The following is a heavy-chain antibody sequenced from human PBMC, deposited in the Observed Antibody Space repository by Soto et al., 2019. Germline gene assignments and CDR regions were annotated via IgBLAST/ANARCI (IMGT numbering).Heavy chain of an antibody. CDR2: IYYTGST. J-gene: IGHJ4*02. D-gene: IGHD1-26*01. V-gene: IGHV4-31*03. CDR3: ATSLVTSRARVDY. CDR1: GGSIYTGGFY. Sequence: LSRTCTVSGGSIYTGGFYWSWIRQLPGKGLEWLGYIYYTGSTQYTPSLKSRLSISTDTSDNQFSLRLNSVTAADTAVYYCATSLVTSRARVDYWGQGTPVTVSS.